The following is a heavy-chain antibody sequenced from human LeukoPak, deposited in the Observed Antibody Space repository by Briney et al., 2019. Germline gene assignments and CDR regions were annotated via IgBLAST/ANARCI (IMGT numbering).Heavy chain of an antibody. CDR1: GYTFTGYY. CDR3: ARDGSYDAARGVIPIRPVDY. D-gene: IGHD3-10*01. J-gene: IGHJ4*02. V-gene: IGHV1-2*02. Sequence: ASVKVSCKASGYTFTGYYMHWVRQAPGQGLEWMGWINPNSGGTNYAQKFQGRVTMTRDTSISTAYMELSRLRSDDTAVYYCARDGSYDAARGVIPIRPVDYWGQGTLVTVSS. CDR2: INPNSGGT.